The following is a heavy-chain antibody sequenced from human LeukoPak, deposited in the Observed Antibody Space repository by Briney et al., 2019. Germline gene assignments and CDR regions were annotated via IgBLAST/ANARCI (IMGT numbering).Heavy chain of an antibody. Sequence: SETLSLTCSVSGGSISSSSYYWGWIRQPPGKGLEWIGSIYYSGSTYYNPSLKSRVTISVDTSKNQFSLKLSSVTAADTAVYYCARSIAARHYYMDVWGKGTTVTVSS. D-gene: IGHD6-6*01. V-gene: IGHV4-39*07. CDR2: IYYSGST. CDR3: ARSIAARHYYMDV. CDR1: GGSISSSSYY. J-gene: IGHJ6*03.